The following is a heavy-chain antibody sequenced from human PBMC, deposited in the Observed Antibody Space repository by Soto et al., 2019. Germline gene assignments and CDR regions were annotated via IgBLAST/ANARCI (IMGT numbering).Heavy chain of an antibody. CDR2: ISWNSGSI. V-gene: IGHV3-9*01. D-gene: IGHD2-2*01. CDR3: AKDNCSSTSCLSYYYMDV. CDR1: GFTFDDYA. Sequence: EVQLVESGGGLVQPGRSLRLSCAASGFTFDDYAMHWVRQAPGKGQEWVSGISWNSGSIGYADSVKGRFTISRDNAKNSLYLQMNSLRAEDTALYYCAKDNCSSTSCLSYYYMDVWGKGTTVTVSS. J-gene: IGHJ6*03.